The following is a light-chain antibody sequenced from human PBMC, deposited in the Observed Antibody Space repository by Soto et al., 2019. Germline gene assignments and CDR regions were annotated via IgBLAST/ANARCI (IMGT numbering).Light chain of an antibody. V-gene: IGKV3-15*01. CDR3: QQSNNWPPLT. J-gene: IGKJ4*01. CDR2: GVS. Sequence: EIVMTQSPATLSVFPGETATLSCRASQSVAGNLAWYQQKPGQPPRLLIYGVSTRATGVPARFSGSGSETDFSLTISSLQIEDFALYYCQQSNNWPPLTFGGGTKVDIK. CDR1: QSVAGN.